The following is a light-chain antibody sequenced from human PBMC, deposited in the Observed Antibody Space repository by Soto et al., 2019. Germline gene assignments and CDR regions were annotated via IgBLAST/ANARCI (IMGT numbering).Light chain of an antibody. CDR2: DAS. CDR1: QNINTF. V-gene: IGKV3-11*01. CDR3: RRRSNWPPLIT. Sequence: EIVLTQSPATLSLSPGERATLSCRASQNINTFLAWYQQQPGQAPRLLIYDASSRATGIPARFSGSGSGTDFSLTISPLEPEDLAVYSCRRRSNWPPLITLGQGTRREF. J-gene: IGKJ5*01.